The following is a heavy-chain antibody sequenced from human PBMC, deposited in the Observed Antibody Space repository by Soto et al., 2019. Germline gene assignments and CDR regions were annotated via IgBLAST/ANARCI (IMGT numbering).Heavy chain of an antibody. CDR2: INAGNGNT. D-gene: IGHD3-9*01. CDR3: ARAYYDISTGPLARIAFDY. J-gene: IGHJ4*02. V-gene: IGHV1-3*01. Sequence: QVQLVQSGAEVKKPGASVKVSCKASGYTFTSYAMHWVRQAPGQRLEWMGWINAGNGNTKYSQKFQGRVTITRDTSASTAYMELSSLRSEDTAVYYCARAYYDISTGPLARIAFDYWGQGTLVTVSS. CDR1: GYTFTSYA.